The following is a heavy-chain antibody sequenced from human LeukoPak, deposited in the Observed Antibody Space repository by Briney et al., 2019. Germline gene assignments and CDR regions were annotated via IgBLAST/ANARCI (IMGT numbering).Heavy chain of an antibody. CDR3: ARVGEQLALYYMDV. J-gene: IGHJ6*03. Sequence: PSQTLSLTCAISGDSVSSNSATWYWIRQSPSRGLEWPGRTYYSSEWSHEYAPSVRSRITINPNTSKNQFSLQLNSVTPDDTAVYYCARVGEQLALYYMDVWGKGTTVTDSS. CDR1: GDSVSSNSAT. D-gene: IGHD6-13*01. V-gene: IGHV6-1*01. CDR2: TYYSSEWSH.